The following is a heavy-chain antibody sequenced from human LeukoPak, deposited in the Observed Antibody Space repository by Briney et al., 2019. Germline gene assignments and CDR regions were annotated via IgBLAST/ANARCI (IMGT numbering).Heavy chain of an antibody. V-gene: IGHV4-34*01. CDR2: INHSGST. CDR3: GGGGTVAAAGVDY. Sequence: SETLSLTCAVYDGSFSSYYWSWIRQPPGKGLEWIGEINHSGSTNYNPSLKSRVTISVDTSKNQFSLKLSSVTAADTAVYYCGGGGTVAAAGVDYWGHGTLVTVSS. D-gene: IGHD6-13*01. J-gene: IGHJ4*01. CDR1: DGSFSSYY.